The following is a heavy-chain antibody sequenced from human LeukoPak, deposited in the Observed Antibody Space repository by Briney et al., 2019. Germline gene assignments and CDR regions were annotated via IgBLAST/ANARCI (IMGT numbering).Heavy chain of an antibody. D-gene: IGHD3-10*01. V-gene: IGHV3-48*03. CDR3: ASALYYYGSGSLN. J-gene: IGHJ4*02. CDR2: ISSSGSTI. CDR1: GFTFSSYE. Sequence: GGSLRLSCAASGFTFSSYEMNWVRQAPGKGLEWVSYISSSGSTIYYADSVQGRFTISRDNAKNSLYLQMNSLRAEDTAVYYCASALYYYGSGSLNWGQGTLVTVSS.